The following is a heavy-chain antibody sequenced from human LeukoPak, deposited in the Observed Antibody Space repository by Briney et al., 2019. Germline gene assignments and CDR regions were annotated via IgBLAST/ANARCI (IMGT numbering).Heavy chain of an antibody. V-gene: IGHV5-51*01. Sequence: GESLKISCKGSGYSFTSYWIGWVRQMPGKGLEWMGIIYPGDSDTRYSPSFQGQVTISADKSISTAYLQWSSLKASDTAMYYCARHYDSSGYNEVPSDWGQGTLVTVSS. CDR2: IYPGDSDT. J-gene: IGHJ4*02. CDR1: GYSFTSYW. D-gene: IGHD3-22*01. CDR3: ARHYDSSGYNEVPSD.